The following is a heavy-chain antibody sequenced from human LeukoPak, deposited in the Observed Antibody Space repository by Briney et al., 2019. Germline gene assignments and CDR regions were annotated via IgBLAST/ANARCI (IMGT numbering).Heavy chain of an antibody. J-gene: IGHJ5*02. D-gene: IGHD6-13*01. CDR3: ARRIAAAATYNWFDP. Sequence: ASVKVSCKASGYTFTSYDINWVRQATGQGLEWMGWMNPNSGNTGYAQKLQGRVTMTTDTSTSTAYMELRSLRSDDTAVYYCARRIAAAATYNWFDPWGQGTLVTVSS. V-gene: IGHV1-8*01. CDR1: GYTFTSYD. CDR2: MNPNSGNT.